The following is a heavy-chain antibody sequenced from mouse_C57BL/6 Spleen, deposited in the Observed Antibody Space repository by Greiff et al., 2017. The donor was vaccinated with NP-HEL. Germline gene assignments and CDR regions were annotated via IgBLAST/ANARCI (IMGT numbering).Heavy chain of an antibody. V-gene: IGHV1-82*01. CDR3: ARVYGSHFDY. J-gene: IGHJ2*01. CDR1: GYAFSSSW. Sequence: VKLMESGPELVKPGASVKISCKASGYAFSSSWMNWVKQRPGKGLEWIGRIYPGDGDTNYNGKFKGKATLTADKSSSTAYMQLSSLTSEDSAVYFCARVYGSHFDYWGQGTTLTVSS. CDR2: IYPGDGDT. D-gene: IGHD1-1*01.